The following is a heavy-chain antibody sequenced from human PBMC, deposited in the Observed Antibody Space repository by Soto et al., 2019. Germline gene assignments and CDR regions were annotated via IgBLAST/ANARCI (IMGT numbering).Heavy chain of an antibody. CDR1: GFTFSNAW. D-gene: IGHD2-2*01. Sequence: EVQLVESGGGLVKPGGSLRLSCAASGFTFSNAWMNWVRQAPGKGLEWVGRIKSKTDGGTTDYAAPVKGRFTISRDDSKNTLYLQMNSLKTEDTDVYYCTTVGDIVVVPAHYYYGMDVWGQGTTVTVSS. CDR2: IKSKTDGGTT. J-gene: IGHJ6*02. CDR3: TTVGDIVVVPAHYYYGMDV. V-gene: IGHV3-15*07.